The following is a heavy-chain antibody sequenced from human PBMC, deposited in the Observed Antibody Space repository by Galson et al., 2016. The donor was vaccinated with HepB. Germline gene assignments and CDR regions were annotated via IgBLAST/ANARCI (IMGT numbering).Heavy chain of an antibody. Sequence: QSGAEVKKPGESLRISCQGSGYDFTYYWIGWVRQMPGKGLEWMGINYPADSDTRYNSSFQGQVTISADKSISTAYLQWTSLKASDTALYHCGRHESWDSNWYFDLWGRGTLVTVSS. CDR2: NYPADSDT. D-gene: IGHD1-26*01. CDR1: GYDFTYYW. V-gene: IGHV5-51*01. J-gene: IGHJ2*01. CDR3: GRHESWDSNWYFDL.